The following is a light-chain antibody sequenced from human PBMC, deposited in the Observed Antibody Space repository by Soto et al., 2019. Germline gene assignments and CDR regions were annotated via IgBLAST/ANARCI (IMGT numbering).Light chain of an antibody. Sequence: DIQMTQSPSSLSASVGDRVTITCRASQDISNYLAWYQQKPGKVPKLLIYAASTLQSGVPSRFSGSGSGTDSTLTISSLQPEHVATYYCQNYNSAPPLTFGGGTKVEIK. V-gene: IGKV1-27*01. CDR1: QDISNY. J-gene: IGKJ4*01. CDR2: AAS. CDR3: QNYNSAPPLT.